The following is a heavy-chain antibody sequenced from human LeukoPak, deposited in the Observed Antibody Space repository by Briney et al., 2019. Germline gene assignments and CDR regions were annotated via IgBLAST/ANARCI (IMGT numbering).Heavy chain of an antibody. D-gene: IGHD6-19*01. V-gene: IGHV4-39*01. CDR2: IYYSGST. Sequence: SESLSLTCTVSGGSISSSSYHWGWLRQPPGKGLEWIGSIYYSGSTYYNPSLKSRVTISVDTSKNQFSLKLSSVTAADTAVYYCARSLYSSDFDYWGQGTLVTVSS. CDR3: ARSLYSSDFDY. CDR1: GGSISSSSYH. J-gene: IGHJ4*02.